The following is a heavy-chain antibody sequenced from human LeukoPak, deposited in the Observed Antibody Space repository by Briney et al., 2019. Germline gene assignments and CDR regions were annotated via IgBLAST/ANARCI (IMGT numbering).Heavy chain of an antibody. D-gene: IGHD3-10*01. CDR2: IYPGDSET. CDR3: ARRSTVIRGVLEEAFDY. V-gene: IGHV5-51*01. CDR1: GNSFNNHF. J-gene: IGHJ4*02. Sequence: GESLKISRKGSGNSFNNHFIGWVRQMTGKGLEWMGIIYPGDSETRYSPSFQGQVTISADKSISTVYLQWSSLEASDTAMYYCARRSTVIRGVLEEAFDYWGQGTLVIVSS.